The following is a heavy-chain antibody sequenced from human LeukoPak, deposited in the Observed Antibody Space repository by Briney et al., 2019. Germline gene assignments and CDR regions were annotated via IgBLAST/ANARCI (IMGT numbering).Heavy chain of an antibody. CDR3: ARSLFYIVVVVAATPQPNYYYGMDV. Sequence: GASVKVSCKASGGTFISYAISWVRQAPGQGLEWMGGIIPIFGTANYAQKFQGRVTITADESTSTAYMELSSLRSEDTAVYYCARSLFYIVVVVAATPQPNYYYGMDVWGQGTTVTVSS. J-gene: IGHJ6*02. CDR2: IIPIFGTA. V-gene: IGHV1-69*13. CDR1: GGTFISYA. D-gene: IGHD2-15*01.